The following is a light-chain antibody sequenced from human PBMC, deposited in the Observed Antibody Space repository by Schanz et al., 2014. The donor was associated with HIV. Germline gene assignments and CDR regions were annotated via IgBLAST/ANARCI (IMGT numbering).Light chain of an antibody. CDR2: NTD. V-gene: IGLV8-61*01. J-gene: IGLJ3*02. CDR1: SGSVSTSFY. CDR3: VLYMGSDMYWV. Sequence: QPVVTQAPSFSVSPGGTVTLTCGLSSGSVSTSFYPTWYRQTPGQPPRTLIYNTDSRSPGVPDRFSGSILGDKAALTITGAQADDECEYYCVLYMGSDMYWVFGGGTKLTVL.